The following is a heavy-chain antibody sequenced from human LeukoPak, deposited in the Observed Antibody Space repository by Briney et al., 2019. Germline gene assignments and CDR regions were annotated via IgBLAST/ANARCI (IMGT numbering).Heavy chain of an antibody. CDR3: ARAPDEQQLADYFDY. D-gene: IGHD6-13*01. Sequence: ASVKVSCKASGYTFTSYGISWVRQAPGQGLEWMGIINPSGGSTSYAQKFQGRVTMTRDTSTSTVYMELSSLRSEDTAVYYCARAPDEQQLADYFDYWGQGTLVTVSS. CDR1: GYTFTSYG. J-gene: IGHJ4*02. CDR2: INPSGGST. V-gene: IGHV1-46*01.